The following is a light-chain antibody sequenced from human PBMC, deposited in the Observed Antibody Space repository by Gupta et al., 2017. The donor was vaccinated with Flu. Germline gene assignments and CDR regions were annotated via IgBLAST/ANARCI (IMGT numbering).Light chain of an antibody. CDR3: QKRTNWPPYT. Sequence: EIVLTQSPDILSLSPGERATLSCRASQSVSTYLAWYQKKPGQAPRLLIYDASQRATGIPARFSGSGYGTDFTLTTSSLEPEDFAVYFCQKRTNWPPYTFGQGTKMEI. V-gene: IGKV3-11*01. CDR1: QSVSTY. J-gene: IGKJ2*01. CDR2: DAS.